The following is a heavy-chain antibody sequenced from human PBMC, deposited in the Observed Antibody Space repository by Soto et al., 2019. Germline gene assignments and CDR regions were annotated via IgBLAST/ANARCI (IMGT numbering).Heavy chain of an antibody. CDR1: GYTFTSYG. CDR2: ISSNIDTT. D-gene: IGHD5-12*01. V-gene: IGHV1-69*13. CDR3: ARREVADYYYYGMDV. J-gene: IGHJ6*02. Sequence: ASVKVSCKASGYTFTSYGSIWVRQAPGQGLEWMRWISSNIDTTNYAQKFPGRVTITADESTSTAYMELSSLRSEDTAVYYCARREVADYYYYGMDVWGQGTTVTVSS.